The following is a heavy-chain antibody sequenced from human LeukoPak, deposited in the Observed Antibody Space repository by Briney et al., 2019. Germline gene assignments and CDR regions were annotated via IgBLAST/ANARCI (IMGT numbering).Heavy chain of an antibody. CDR3: ARSLEPRVGVYYFDC. V-gene: IGHV4-4*07. Sequence: SETLSLTCSVSGGSISSYYWSWIRQPAGKGLEWIGRIYSSGSTNYNPSLKSRVTMLIDTSKNQFSLKLSSVTAADTAVYYCARSLEPRVGVYYFDCWGQGTLVTVSS. D-gene: IGHD1-14*01. CDR2: IYSSGST. CDR1: GGSISSYY. J-gene: IGHJ4*02.